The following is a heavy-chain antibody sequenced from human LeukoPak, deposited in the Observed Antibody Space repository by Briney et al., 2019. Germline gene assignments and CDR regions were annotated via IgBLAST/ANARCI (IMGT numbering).Heavy chain of an antibody. CDR2: INPHSGNT. CDR3: ATGEAFTGSFDF. V-gene: IGHV1-18*01. D-gene: IGHD3-10*01. Sequence: ASVKDSCKTSGYTFNIFAITWVRQAPGQGLEWMGWINPHSGNTNSAQKVKGRVTLTTDTSTRTAYMELRSLRSDDTAMYYCATGEAFTGSFDFWGQGTVVAVSS. J-gene: IGHJ4*02. CDR1: GYTFNIFA.